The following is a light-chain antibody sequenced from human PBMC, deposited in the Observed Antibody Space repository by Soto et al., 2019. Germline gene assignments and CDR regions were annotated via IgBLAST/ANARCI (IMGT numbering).Light chain of an antibody. Sequence: EVVLTQSPDTLSLSPGETATLSCRASQSLRPTYVAWYQQKPGQAPRLLIYGASFRATDIPDRFSGCGSGTDFTLSISRLEPEDFAVYYCQQYVTSPRTFGQGTKVDIK. V-gene: IGKV3-20*01. CDR3: QQYVTSPRT. CDR2: GAS. CDR1: QSLRPTY. J-gene: IGKJ1*01.